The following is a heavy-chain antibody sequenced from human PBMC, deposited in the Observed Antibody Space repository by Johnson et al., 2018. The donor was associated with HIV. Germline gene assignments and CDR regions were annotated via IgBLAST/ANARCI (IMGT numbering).Heavy chain of an antibody. D-gene: IGHD2-15*01. V-gene: IGHV3-11*01. CDR2: ISSSGSTM. CDR3: ARGPHEVVVVAATSAFDI. CDR1: GLTFSDYY. J-gene: IGHJ3*02. Sequence: VQLVESGGGLVKPGGSLRLSCAAPGLTFSDYYMTWIRQAPGKGLEWVSYISSSGSTMYYADSVKGRFTISRDNAKNSLYLQMNSLRAEDTAVYYCARGPHEVVVVAATSAFDIWGQGTMVTVSS.